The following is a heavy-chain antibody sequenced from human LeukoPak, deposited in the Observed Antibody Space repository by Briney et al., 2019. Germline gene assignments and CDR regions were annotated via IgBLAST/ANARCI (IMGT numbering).Heavy chain of an antibody. CDR1: GGSFSGYY. J-gene: IGHJ5*02. CDR3: ARAPRRHWFDP. CDR2: INHSGST. V-gene: IGHV4-34*01. Sequence: PSETLPLTCAVYGGSFSGYYWSWIRQPPGKGLEWSGEINHSGSTNYNPSLKSRVTISVDTSKNQFSLKLSSVTAADTAVYYCARAPRRHWFDPWGQGTLVTVSS. D-gene: IGHD6-25*01.